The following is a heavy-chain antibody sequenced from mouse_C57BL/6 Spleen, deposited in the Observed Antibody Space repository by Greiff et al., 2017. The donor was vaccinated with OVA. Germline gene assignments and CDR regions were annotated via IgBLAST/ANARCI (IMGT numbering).Heavy chain of an antibody. CDR2: INPGSGGT. CDR3: ARSEGSSAWFAY. CDR1: GYAFTNYL. D-gene: IGHD1-1*01. Sequence: QVQLKQSGAELVRPGTSVKVSCTASGYAFTNYLIEWVKQRPGQGLEWIGVINPGSGGTNYNEKFKGKATLTADKSSSTAYMQLSSLTSEDSAGYVCARSEGSSAWFAYWGKGTLVTVSA. J-gene: IGHJ3*01. V-gene: IGHV1-54*01.